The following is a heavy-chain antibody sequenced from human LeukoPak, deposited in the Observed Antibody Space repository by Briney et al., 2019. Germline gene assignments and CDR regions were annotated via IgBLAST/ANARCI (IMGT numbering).Heavy chain of an antibody. D-gene: IGHD1-26*01. V-gene: IGHV3-23*01. CDR1: GFSFSNYG. CDR2: ISGSGAVT. CDR3: AKDRVGATLYFDY. J-gene: IGHJ4*02. Sequence: PGGSLRLSCAASGFSFSNYGMSWVRQAPGKGLEWVSAISGSGAVTYYADSVKGRLTISRDNSKNTVYLQMNSLRAEDTAVYYCAKDRVGATLYFDYWGQGTLVTVSS.